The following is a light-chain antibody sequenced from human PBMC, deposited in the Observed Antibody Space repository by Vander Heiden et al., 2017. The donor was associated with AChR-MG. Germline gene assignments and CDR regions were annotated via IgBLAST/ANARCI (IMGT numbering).Light chain of an antibody. CDR3: QSYDSSLGGSGV. J-gene: IGLJ2*01. CDR2: GNI. CDR1: SSNVGSYD. Sequence: QSVLTQPPSVSGAPGQRVTISCTGTSSNVGSYDVHWYQQLPGTAPRLLIYGNINRPSGVPDRFSGSKSGTSASLAITGLQAEDEADYYCQSYDSSLGGSGVFGGGTRLTVL. V-gene: IGLV1-40*01.